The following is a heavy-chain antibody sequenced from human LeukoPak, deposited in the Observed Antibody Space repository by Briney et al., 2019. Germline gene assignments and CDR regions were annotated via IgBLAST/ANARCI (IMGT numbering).Heavy chain of an antibody. CDR2: IKQDGSER. J-gene: IGHJ4*02. D-gene: IGHD3-10*01. Sequence: GGSLRLSCAASGFTFSGFSMSWVRQSPTKGLEWVANIKQDGSERYYVDSVKGRFTISKDNAKNSLSLQMNNLRVEDTAVYYCARAGSHWHYVYWGQGTVVTVSS. CDR3: ARAGSHWHYVY. V-gene: IGHV3-7*01. CDR1: GFTFSGFS.